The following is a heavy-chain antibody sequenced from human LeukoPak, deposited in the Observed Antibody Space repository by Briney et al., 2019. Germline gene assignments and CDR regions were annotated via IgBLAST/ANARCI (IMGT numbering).Heavy chain of an antibody. CDR2: INHSGST. CDR1: GGSFSGYY. D-gene: IGHD4-17*01. V-gene: IGHV4-34*01. CDR3: ARAKADTVTTSLTVDY. Sequence: PSETLSLTCAVYGGSFSGYYWSWIRQPPGKGLEWIGEINHSGSTNYNPSLKSRVTISVDTSKNQFSLKLSSVTAADTAVYYCARAKADTVTTSLTVDYWGQGTLVTVSS. J-gene: IGHJ4*02.